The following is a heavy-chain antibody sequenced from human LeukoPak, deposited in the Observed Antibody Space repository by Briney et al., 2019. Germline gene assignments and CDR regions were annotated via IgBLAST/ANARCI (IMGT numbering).Heavy chain of an antibody. D-gene: IGHD6-19*01. Sequence: GRSLRLSCAASGFTFSSYGMHWVRQAPGKVLEWVAVISYDGSNKYYADSVKGRFTISRDNSKNTLYLQMNSLRAEDTAVYYCAKSGWYLGEWFDPWGQGTLVTVSS. V-gene: IGHV3-30*18. CDR2: ISYDGSNK. CDR1: GFTFSSYG. CDR3: AKSGWYLGEWFDP. J-gene: IGHJ5*02.